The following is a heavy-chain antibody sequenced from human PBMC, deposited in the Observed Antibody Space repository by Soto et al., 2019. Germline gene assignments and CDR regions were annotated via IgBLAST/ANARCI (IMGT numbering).Heavy chain of an antibody. D-gene: IGHD6-19*01. V-gene: IGHV4-39*01. J-gene: IGHJ4*02. CDR2: IYYSGST. CDR3: AKFLAVVGYYLDY. CDR1: GGSISSSSYY. Sequence: SETLSLTCTVSGGSISSSSYYWGWIRQPPGKGLEWIGSIYYSGSTYYNPSLKSRVTISVDTSKNQFSLKLSSVTAAATAVYYWAKFLAVVGYYLDYWGQGTLVPVSP.